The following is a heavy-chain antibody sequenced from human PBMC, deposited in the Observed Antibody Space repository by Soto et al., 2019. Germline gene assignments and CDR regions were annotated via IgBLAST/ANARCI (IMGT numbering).Heavy chain of an antibody. D-gene: IGHD1-26*01. Sequence: ASVKVSCKASGYTFTSYGISWVRQAPGQGLEWMGWISAYNGNTNYAQKLQGRVTMTTDTSTSTAYMELRSLRSDDTAVYYCARVPPFIEVGATTWFDPWGQGTLVTAPQ. J-gene: IGHJ5*02. CDR2: ISAYNGNT. V-gene: IGHV1-18*01. CDR1: GYTFTSYG. CDR3: ARVPPFIEVGATTWFDP.